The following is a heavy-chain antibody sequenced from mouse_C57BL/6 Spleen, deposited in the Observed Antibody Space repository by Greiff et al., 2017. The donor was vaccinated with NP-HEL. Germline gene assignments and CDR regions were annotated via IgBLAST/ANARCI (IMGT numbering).Heavy chain of an antibody. CDR2: IYPSDSET. CDR1: GYTFTSYW. CDR3: AKSLHITTVVATDY. J-gene: IGHJ2*01. V-gene: IGHV1-61*01. Sequence: QVQLQQPGAELVRPGSSVKLSCKASGYTFTSYWMDWVKQRPGQGLEWIGNIYPSDSETHYNQKFKDKATLTVDKSSSTAYMQLSSLTSEDSAVYYCAKSLHITTVVATDYWGQGTTLTVSS. D-gene: IGHD1-1*01.